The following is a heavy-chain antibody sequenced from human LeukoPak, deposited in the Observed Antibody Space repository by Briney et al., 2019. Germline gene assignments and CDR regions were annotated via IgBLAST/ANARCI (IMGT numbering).Heavy chain of an antibody. CDR3: VKRGRQGDYAYDY. V-gene: IGHV3-64D*06. CDR2: ISTDVGST. D-gene: IGHD4-17*01. J-gene: IGHJ4*02. CDR1: GFTFSSYA. Sequence: GGSLRLSCSASGFTFSSYAMHWVRQAPGKRLEYCSSISTDVGSTFYADSVKGRFTISRDNSKNTLYLQMSSLRSEDTAVYYCVKRGRQGDYAYDYWGQGALVTVSS.